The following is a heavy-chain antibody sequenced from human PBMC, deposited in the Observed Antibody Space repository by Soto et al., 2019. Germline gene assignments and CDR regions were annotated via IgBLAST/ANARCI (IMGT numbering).Heavy chain of an antibody. D-gene: IGHD2-8*01. Sequence: SVKVSCKASGFTFTSSAFQWVRQPRGQRLEWIGWIAFGSGYTTYAQRFQDRVTLTRDMSTATTYMELSSLTSEDTASYYCAADATAWQQMVPSDYWGQGTMVTVSS. J-gene: IGHJ4*02. CDR2: IAFGSGYT. CDR1: GFTFTSSA. V-gene: IGHV1-58*01. CDR3: AADATAWQQMVPSDY.